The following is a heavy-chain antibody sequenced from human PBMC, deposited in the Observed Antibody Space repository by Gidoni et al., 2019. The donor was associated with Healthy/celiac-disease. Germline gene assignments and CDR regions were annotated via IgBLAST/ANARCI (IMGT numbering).Heavy chain of an antibody. CDR3: ARARDYSSSWYVWFDP. Sequence: QVQLVQSGAEVKKPGASVKVSCKASGYTFTSYAMHWVRQAPGQRLEWMGWINAGNGNTKYSQKFQGRVTITRDTSASTAYMELSSLRSEDTAVYYCARARDYSSSWYVWFDPWGQGTLVTVSS. CDR1: GYTFTSYA. J-gene: IGHJ5*02. V-gene: IGHV1-3*01. D-gene: IGHD6-13*01. CDR2: INAGNGNT.